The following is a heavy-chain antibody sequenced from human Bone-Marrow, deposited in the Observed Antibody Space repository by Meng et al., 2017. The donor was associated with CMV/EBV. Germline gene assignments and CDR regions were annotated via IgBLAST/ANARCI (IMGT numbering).Heavy chain of an antibody. D-gene: IGHD4-11*01. Sequence: GESLKISCAASGFRFTTYAMNWVRQAPGKGLEWVAVISYDGSNKYYADSVKGRFTISRDNSKNTLYLQMNSLRAEDTAVYYCARVMTTVTPLHYGMDVWGQGTTVTVSS. CDR1: GFRFTTYA. CDR3: ARVMTTVTPLHYGMDV. J-gene: IGHJ6*02. V-gene: IGHV3-30-3*01. CDR2: ISYDGSNK.